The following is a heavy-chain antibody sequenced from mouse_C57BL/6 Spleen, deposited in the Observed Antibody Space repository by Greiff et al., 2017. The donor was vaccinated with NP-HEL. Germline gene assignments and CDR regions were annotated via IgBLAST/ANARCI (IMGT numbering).Heavy chain of an antibody. CDR3: ARHGGYFDV. Sequence: EVHLVESGGGLVQPGGSLKLSCAASGFTFSDYYMYWVRQTPEKRLEWVAYISNGGGSTYYPDTVKGRFTISRDNAKNTLYLQMSRLKSEDTAMYYCARHGGYFDVWGTGTTVTVSS. CDR2: ISNGGGST. V-gene: IGHV5-12*01. J-gene: IGHJ1*03. CDR1: GFTFSDYY.